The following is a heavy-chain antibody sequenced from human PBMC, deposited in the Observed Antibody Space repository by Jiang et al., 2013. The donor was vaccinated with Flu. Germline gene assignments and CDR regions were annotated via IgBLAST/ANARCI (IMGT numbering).Heavy chain of an antibody. CDR2: INHSGST. V-gene: IGHV4-34*01. Sequence: TLSLTCAVYGGSVQWLRTGAGSASPQEGAGVDWEINHSGSTNYNPSLKSRVTISVDTSKNQFSLKLSSVTAADTAVYYCARGRPYRRYFDWLRGRRWGFDPWGQGTLVTVSS. J-gene: IGHJ5*02. D-gene: IGHD3-9*01. CDR1: GGSVQWLRT. CDR3: ARGRPYRRYFDWLRGRRWGFDP.